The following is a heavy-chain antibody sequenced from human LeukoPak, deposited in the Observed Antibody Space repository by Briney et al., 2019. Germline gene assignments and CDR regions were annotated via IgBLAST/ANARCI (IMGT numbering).Heavy chain of an antibody. CDR3: ARDGHRMYYYDTSAYRFDY. CDR2: MNPNSGNT. D-gene: IGHD3-22*01. Sequence: ASVKVSCKASGYTFTSYDINWVRQATGQGLEWMGWMNPNSGNTGYAQKFQGRVTMTRNTSISTAYMELSSLRSEDTAVYYCARDGHRMYYYDTSAYRFDYWGQGTLVTVSS. CDR1: GYTFTSYD. J-gene: IGHJ4*02. V-gene: IGHV1-8*01.